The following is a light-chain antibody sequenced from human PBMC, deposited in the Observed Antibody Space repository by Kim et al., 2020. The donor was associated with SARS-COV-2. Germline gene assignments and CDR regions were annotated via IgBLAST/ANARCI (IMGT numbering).Light chain of an antibody. J-gene: IGLJ2*01. CDR3: QAWDSSTVV. CDR1: KLGDKY. Sequence: SYELTQPPSVSVSPGRTASITCSGDKLGDKYACWYQQKPGQSPVVVIHQDSKRPSGIPERFSGSNSGNTATLTISGTQAMDEADYYCQAWDSSTVVFGGGTQLTVL. V-gene: IGLV3-1*01. CDR2: QDS.